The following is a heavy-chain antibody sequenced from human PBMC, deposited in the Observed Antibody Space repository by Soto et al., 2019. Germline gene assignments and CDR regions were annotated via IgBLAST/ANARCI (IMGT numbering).Heavy chain of an antibody. CDR3: ARDYYFDY. J-gene: IGHJ4*02. V-gene: IGHV3-48*01. CDR2: ISSSSSTI. Sequence: GGSLRLSCAASGFTFSSYSMNWVRQAPGKGLEWVSYISSSSSTIYYADSVKGRFTISRDNAKNSLYLQMNSLRAEDTAVYYCARDYYFDYWGQGTLVTVSS. CDR1: GFTFSSYS.